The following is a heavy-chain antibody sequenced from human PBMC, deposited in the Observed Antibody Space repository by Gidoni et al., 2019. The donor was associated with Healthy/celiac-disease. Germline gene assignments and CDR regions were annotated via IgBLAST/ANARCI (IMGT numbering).Heavy chain of an antibody. D-gene: IGHD6-19*01. CDR2: IKSKTDGGTT. J-gene: IGHJ3*02. CDR3: TTRDQSRLGLRRAVAGYDAFDI. CDR1: GFTFSNAW. V-gene: IGHV3-15*01. Sequence: EVQLVESGGGLVKPGGSLRLSCAASGFTFSNAWMSWVRQAPGKGLGWVGRIKSKTDGGTTDYAAPVKGRFTISRDDSKNTLYLQMNSLKTEDTAVYYCTTRDQSRLGLRRAVAGYDAFDIWGQGTMVTVSS.